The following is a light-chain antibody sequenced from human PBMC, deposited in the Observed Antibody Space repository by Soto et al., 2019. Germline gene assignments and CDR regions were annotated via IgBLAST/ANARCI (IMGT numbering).Light chain of an antibody. CDR2: SNS. V-gene: IGLV1-44*01. CDR1: SSNIGSNT. J-gene: IGLJ1*01. Sequence: QSVLTQPPSASGTPGQRVTISCSGSSSNIGSNTVNWYQQLPGTAPKLPIYSNSQRPSGVPDRFSGSKSGTSASLAISGLQSEDEADYYCAAWDDSLNGYVFGTGTKLTVL. CDR3: AAWDDSLNGYV.